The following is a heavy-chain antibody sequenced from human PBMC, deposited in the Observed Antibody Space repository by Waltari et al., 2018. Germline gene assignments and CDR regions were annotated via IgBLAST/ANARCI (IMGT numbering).Heavy chain of an antibody. J-gene: IGHJ4*02. Sequence: QVQLVQSGAEVKKPGASVKVSCKASGSTVTSHAMHWVRQAPGQRLDWLVLINAGNGNTKDSQKFQGRVTITRDTSASTAYMELSSLRSEDTAVYYCARDSAGGVDYWGQGTLVTVSS. CDR3: ARDSAGGVDY. D-gene: IGHD2-8*02. V-gene: IGHV1-3*01. CDR2: INAGNGNT. CDR1: GSTVTSHA.